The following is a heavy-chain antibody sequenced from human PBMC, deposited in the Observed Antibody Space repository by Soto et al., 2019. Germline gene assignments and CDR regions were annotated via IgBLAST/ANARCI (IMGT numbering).Heavy chain of an antibody. Sequence: RSLTCTVSGGSISSSSYYWGWIRQPPGKGLEWIGSIYYSGSTYYNPSLKSRVTISVDTSKNQFSLKLSSVTAADTAVYYCARTSSGYYVVYWGQGTLVTVSS. CDR3: ARTSSGYYVVY. CDR2: IYYSGST. CDR1: GGSISSSSYY. J-gene: IGHJ4*02. V-gene: IGHV4-39*01. D-gene: IGHD3-22*01.